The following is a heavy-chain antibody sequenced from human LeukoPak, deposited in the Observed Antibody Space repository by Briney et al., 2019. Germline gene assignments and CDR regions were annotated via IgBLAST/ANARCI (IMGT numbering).Heavy chain of an antibody. V-gene: IGHV3-7*01. J-gene: IGHJ4*02. Sequence: GGSLRLSCAASGFTFSSYWMSWVRQAPGKGLEWVANIKQDGSEKYYVDSVKGRYTISRDNAQNSLYLQMNSLRAEDTAVYYCARDSYCSGGDCYIDYWGQGTLVTVSS. CDR1: GFTFSSYW. D-gene: IGHD2-15*01. CDR2: IKQDGSEK. CDR3: ARDSYCSGGDCYIDY.